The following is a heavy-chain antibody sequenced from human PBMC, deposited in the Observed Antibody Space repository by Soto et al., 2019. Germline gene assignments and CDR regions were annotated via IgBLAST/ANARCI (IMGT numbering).Heavy chain of an antibody. Sequence: EVQLLESGGGLVQPGGSLRLSCAASGFTFSSYAMSWVHQAPGKGLEWVSAISGSGGSTYYADSVKGRFTISRDNSKNTRYLQMNSLRAEDTAVYYCANVVYARAQRYFDYWGQGTLVTVSS. CDR3: ANVVYARAQRYFDY. V-gene: IGHV3-23*01. CDR2: ISGSGGST. D-gene: IGHD2-8*02. CDR1: GFTFSSYA. J-gene: IGHJ4*02.